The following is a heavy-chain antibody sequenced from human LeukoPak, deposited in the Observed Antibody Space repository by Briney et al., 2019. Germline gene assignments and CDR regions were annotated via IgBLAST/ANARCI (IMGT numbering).Heavy chain of an antibody. CDR3: ARNDYGRPFDY. D-gene: IGHD4-17*01. CDR2: IYYSGST. J-gene: IGHJ4*02. V-gene: IGHV4-31*03. CDR1: GGSISSGGYY. Sequence: PSETLSLTCTVSGGSISSGGYYWSWIRQHPGKGLEWIGYIYYSGSTYYNPSLKSRVTISVDTSKNQFSLKLSSVTAADTAAYYCARNDYGRPFDYWGQGTLVTVSS.